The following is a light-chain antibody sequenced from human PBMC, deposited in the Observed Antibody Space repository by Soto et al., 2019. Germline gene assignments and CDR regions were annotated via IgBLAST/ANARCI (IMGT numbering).Light chain of an antibody. CDR2: GAS. J-gene: IGKJ2*01. V-gene: IGKV3-20*01. CDR1: QSVRSSD. CDR3: QQYGSSPYT. Sequence: DIVLTQSPGTLSLSPGERATLSCRASQSVRSSDLAWYQQKPGQAPRLLIYGASNRATGIPDRFSGSGSGTDFTLTISRLEPEDFAVYFCQQYGSSPYTFGQGTKLEIK.